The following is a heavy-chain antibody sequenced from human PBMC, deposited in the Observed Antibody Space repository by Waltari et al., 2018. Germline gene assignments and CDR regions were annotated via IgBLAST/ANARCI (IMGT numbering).Heavy chain of an antibody. V-gene: IGHV3-74*01. CDR3: ANHRPGGHGMEV. CDR1: EFTFRNVW. J-gene: IGHJ6*01. CDR2: IDNSGSKT. Sequence: QLAEAGGGVVQQGGSLRLSCPDSEFTFRNVWMHWVRQAPGKGVEWGSGIDNSGSKTRYADSVKGRFNISRDNAKNTLYLQMNSLRVEETAVYYCANHRPGGHGMEVWGQGTTVTVSS. D-gene: IGHD2-15*01.